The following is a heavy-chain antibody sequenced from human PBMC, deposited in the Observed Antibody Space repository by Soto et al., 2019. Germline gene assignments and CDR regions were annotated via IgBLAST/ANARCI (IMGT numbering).Heavy chain of an antibody. CDR1: GGSISSYY. CDR3: ARGRCPKVCDFWSGYYTGRNWFDP. D-gene: IGHD3-3*01. V-gene: IGHV4-59*01. J-gene: IGHJ5*02. Sequence: SETLSLTCTVSGGSISSYYWSWIRQPPGKGLEWIGYIYYSGSTNYNPSLKSRVTISVDTSKNQFSLKLSSVTAADTAVYYCARGRCPKVCDFWSGYYTGRNWFDPWGQGTLVTVSS. CDR2: IYYSGST.